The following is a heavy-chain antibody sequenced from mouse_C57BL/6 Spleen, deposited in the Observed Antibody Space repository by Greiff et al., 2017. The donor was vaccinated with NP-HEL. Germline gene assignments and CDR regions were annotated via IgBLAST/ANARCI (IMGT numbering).Heavy chain of an antibody. CDR1: GYTFTSYW. Sequence: VQLQQPGAELVKPGASVKLSCKASGYTFTSYWMHWVKQRPGQGLEWIGMIHPNSGSTNYNEKFKSKATLTVDKSSSTAYMQLSSLTSEDSAVYYCARSGGSSVGGYFDVWGTGTTVTVSS. V-gene: IGHV1-64*01. J-gene: IGHJ1*03. D-gene: IGHD1-1*01. CDR3: ARSGGSSVGGYFDV. CDR2: IHPNSGST.